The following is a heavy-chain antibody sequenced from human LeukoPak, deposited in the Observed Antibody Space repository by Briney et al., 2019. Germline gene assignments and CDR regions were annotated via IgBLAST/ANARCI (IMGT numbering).Heavy chain of an antibody. CDR3: ARSLNWGSNWYFDL. CDR1: DVSISTYY. D-gene: IGHD7-27*01. J-gene: IGHJ2*01. V-gene: IGHV4-59*01. Sequence: SETLSLTCTVSDVSISTYYWTWIRQPPGKGLEWFGYIFYSGSTNYNPSLKSRVTISVDTSKNQFSLKLYSVTAADTAVYYCARSLNWGSNWYFDLWGRGTLVTVSS. CDR2: IFYSGST.